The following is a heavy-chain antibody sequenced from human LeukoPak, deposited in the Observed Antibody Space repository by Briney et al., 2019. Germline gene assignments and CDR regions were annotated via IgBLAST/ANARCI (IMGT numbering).Heavy chain of an antibody. J-gene: IGHJ4*02. CDR3: ATNSAVVVPASPFDY. CDR1: GVSIRSSSYY. Sequence: SETLSLTCTVSGVSIRSSSYYWGWIRQPPGKELEWIGSIYYSGSTFNNPSLKSRVTVSVDTLKNQFSLKLSSVTAADTAVYYCATNSAVVVPASPFDYWGQGTLVTVSS. D-gene: IGHD2-15*01. V-gene: IGHV4-39*07. CDR2: IYYSGST.